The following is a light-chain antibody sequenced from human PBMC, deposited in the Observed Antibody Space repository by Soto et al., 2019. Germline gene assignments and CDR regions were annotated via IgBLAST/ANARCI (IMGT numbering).Light chain of an antibody. V-gene: IGKV3-11*01. CDR1: QSVSSY. J-gene: IGKJ5*01. CDR3: QQRTDWPIT. Sequence: EIVLTQSPATLSLSPGERATLSCRASQSVSSYLAWFQQKPGQVPRLLIYDASNRAAGIPARFSGSGSGTDFTLTINPLEPEDYAVYYCQQRTDWPITFGQGTRLEIK. CDR2: DAS.